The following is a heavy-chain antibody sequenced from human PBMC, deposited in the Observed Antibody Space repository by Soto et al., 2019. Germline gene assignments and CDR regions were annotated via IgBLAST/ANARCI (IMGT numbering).Heavy chain of an antibody. D-gene: IGHD3-10*01. CDR1: GFTFSSYA. Sequence: GGSLRLSCAASGFTFSSYAMSWVRQAPGKGLEWVSAISGSGGSTYYADSVKGRFTISRDNSKNTLYLQMNSLRAEDTAVYYCAKWVRGVTYYYYYYMDVWGKGTTVTVSS. CDR2: ISGSGGST. J-gene: IGHJ6*03. CDR3: AKWVRGVTYYYYYYMDV. V-gene: IGHV3-23*01.